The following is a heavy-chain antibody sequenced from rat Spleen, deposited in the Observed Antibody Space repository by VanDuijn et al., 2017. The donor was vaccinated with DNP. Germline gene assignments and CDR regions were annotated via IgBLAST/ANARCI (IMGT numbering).Heavy chain of an antibody. CDR1: FSNYG. V-gene: IGHV5-29*01. CDR2: ISYDGSST. CDR3: ARHYYHYYFDY. D-gene: IGHD1-12*01. J-gene: IGHJ2*01. Sequence: FSNYGMAWVRQAPTKGLEWVATISYDGSSTYYRDSVKGRFTISRDNAKSTLYLQMDSLRSEDTATYYCARHYYHYYFDYWGQGVMVTVSS.